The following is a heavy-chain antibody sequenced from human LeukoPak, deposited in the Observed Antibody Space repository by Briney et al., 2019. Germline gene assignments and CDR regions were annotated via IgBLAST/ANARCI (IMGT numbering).Heavy chain of an antibody. CDR2: ISSSGSTI. CDR1: GFTFSSYE. V-gene: IGHV3-48*03. D-gene: IGHD6-19*01. J-gene: IGHJ4*02. CDR3: ARDSSSSAVDH. Sequence: SGGSLRLSCAASGFTFSSYEMNWVRQAPGKGLEWVSYISSSGSTIYYADSVKGRFTISRDNAKNSLYLQMNSLRAEDTAVYYCARDSSSSAVDHWGQGTLVTVSS.